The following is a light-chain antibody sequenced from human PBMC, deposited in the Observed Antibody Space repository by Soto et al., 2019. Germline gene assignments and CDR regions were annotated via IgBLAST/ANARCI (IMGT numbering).Light chain of an antibody. CDR1: SSNIGSNY. CDR3: AAWDDSLSGL. V-gene: IGLV1-47*01. J-gene: IGLJ2*01. Sequence: QAVVTQPPSASGTPGQRVTISCSRSSSNIGSNYVYWYQQLPGTAPKLLIYRNNQRPSGVPDRFSGSKSGTSASLAISGLRSEDEADYYCAAWDDSLSGLFGGGTKLTVL. CDR2: RNN.